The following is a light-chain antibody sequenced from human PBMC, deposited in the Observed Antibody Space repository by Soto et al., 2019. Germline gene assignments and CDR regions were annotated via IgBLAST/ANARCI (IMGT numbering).Light chain of an antibody. V-gene: IGKV1-39*01. CDR1: QSISSY. Sequence: DIQMTQSPSSLSASVGDRVTITCRASQSISSYLTWYQQKPGKAPKLLIYAASSLQSGVPSRFSGSGSGTDVPLTISSLQPEDFATYYCQQSYSTLPYTFGQGTKLEIK. J-gene: IGKJ2*01. CDR2: AAS. CDR3: QQSYSTLPYT.